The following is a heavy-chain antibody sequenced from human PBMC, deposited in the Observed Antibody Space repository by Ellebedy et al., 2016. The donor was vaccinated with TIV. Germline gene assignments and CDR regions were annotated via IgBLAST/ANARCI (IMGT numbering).Heavy chain of an antibody. J-gene: IGHJ3*02. CDR1: GFTFSSYW. D-gene: IGHD3-16*01. V-gene: IGHV3-7*03. CDR2: INKDGSEK. CDR3: VRYVAAFDI. Sequence: PGGSLRLSCAGSGFTFSSYWMSWVRQAPGKGLEWVANINKDGSEKYYVDSVKGRFTISRDNAKKSLYLQMNSLRAEDTAVYHCVRYVAAFDIWGQGTMVTVSS.